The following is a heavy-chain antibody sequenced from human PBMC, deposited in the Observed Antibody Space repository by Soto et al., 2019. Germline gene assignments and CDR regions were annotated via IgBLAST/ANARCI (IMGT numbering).Heavy chain of an antibody. V-gene: IGHV3-23*01. J-gene: IGHJ4*02. CDR1: GFTFSNYV. Sequence: EVQLLESGGGLVQPGGPLRLSCTASGFTFSNYVMSWVRQAPGRGLEWVSAISGSGISTFYADSVKGRSIISRDNSKNTLSLQLNSRIAAETAVYFWARVQSIELENIVDYWGQGTLGTVSS. CDR3: ARVQSIELENIVDY. D-gene: IGHD2-15*01. CDR2: ISGSGIST.